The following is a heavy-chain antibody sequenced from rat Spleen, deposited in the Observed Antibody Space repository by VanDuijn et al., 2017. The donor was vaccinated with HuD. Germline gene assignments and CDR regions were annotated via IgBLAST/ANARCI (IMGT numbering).Heavy chain of an antibody. CDR2: ISSGGST. J-gene: IGHJ2*01. D-gene: IGHD4-3*01. V-gene: IGHV2-6*01. Sequence: QVQLKESGPGLVQPSQTLSLTCIVSGFSLTSYTVSWVRQPPGKGLEWIAAISSGGSTYYNSALKSRLSISRDTSKSQVFLKMNSLQTEDTAMYFCARSGRDWGQGVMVTVSS. CDR1: GFSLTSYT. CDR3: ARSGRD.